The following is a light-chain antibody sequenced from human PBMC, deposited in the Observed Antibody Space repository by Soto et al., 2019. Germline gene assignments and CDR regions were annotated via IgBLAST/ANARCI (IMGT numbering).Light chain of an antibody. V-gene: IGLV2-14*01. Sequence: QSALTQPASVSGSPGQSITISCTGTSSDVGGYNYVAWYQQHPGKVPRLMIYEVSNRPSGVSNRFSGSKSGSTASLTISGLQDEDEADYYCISYTISSTSYVFGTGTKVTVL. CDR3: ISYTISSTSYV. CDR1: SSDVGGYNY. CDR2: EVS. J-gene: IGLJ1*01.